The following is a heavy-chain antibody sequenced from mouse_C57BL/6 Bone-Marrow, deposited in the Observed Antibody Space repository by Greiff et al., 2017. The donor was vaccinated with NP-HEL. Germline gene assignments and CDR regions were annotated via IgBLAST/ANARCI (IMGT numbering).Heavy chain of an antibody. CDR2: INPNSGTT. V-gene: IGHV1-64*01. J-gene: IGHJ2*01. CDR1: GYTFTSYW. Sequence: VQLQQPGAELVKPGASVKLSCKASGYTFTSYWMHWVKQRPGQGLEWIGMINPNSGTTNYDEKLKSKATLTVDKSSSTAYMQLSSLTSEDTAVYYCARGYYGRDLCIDYWGQGTTLTVSS. CDR3: ARGYYGRDLCIDY. D-gene: IGHD1-1*01.